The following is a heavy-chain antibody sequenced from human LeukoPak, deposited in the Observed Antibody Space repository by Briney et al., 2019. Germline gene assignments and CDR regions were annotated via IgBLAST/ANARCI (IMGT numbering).Heavy chain of an antibody. J-gene: IGHJ4*02. CDR2: INSGSTTI. Sequence: PGGSLRLSCAASGFTFGSYSMNWVRQAPGKGLEWVSYINSGSTTIYYADSVEGRFSISRDNAKNSLYLQMNSLRDEDTAVYYCARDQYYDFMGWRYYFDYWGQGTLVTVSS. CDR1: GFTFGSYS. D-gene: IGHD3-3*01. CDR3: ARDQYYDFMGWRYYFDY. V-gene: IGHV3-48*02.